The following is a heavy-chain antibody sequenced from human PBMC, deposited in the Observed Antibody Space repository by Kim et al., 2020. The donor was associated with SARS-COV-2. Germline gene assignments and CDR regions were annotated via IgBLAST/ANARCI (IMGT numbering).Heavy chain of an antibody. CDR1: GYTLTELS. Sequence: ASVKVSCKVSGYTLTELSMHWVRQAPGKGLEWMGGFDPEDGETIYAQKFQGRVTMTEDTSTDTAYMELSSLRSEDTAVYYCATHVYCSSTSCQAWPGGMDVWGQGTTVTVSS. CDR3: ATHVYCSSTSCQAWPGGMDV. V-gene: IGHV1-24*01. CDR2: FDPEDGET. D-gene: IGHD2-2*01. J-gene: IGHJ6*02.